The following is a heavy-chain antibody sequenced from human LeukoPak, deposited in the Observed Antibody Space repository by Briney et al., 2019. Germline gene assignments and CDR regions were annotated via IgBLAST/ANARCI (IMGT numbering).Heavy chain of an antibody. V-gene: IGHV3-11*04. CDR3: ASALTGTMDY. D-gene: IGHD1-7*01. J-gene: IGHJ4*02. CDR1: GFTFSDHY. Sequence: KTGGSLRLSCAASGFTFSDHYMDWVRQAPGKGLEWVSYISNSGSSISYADSVKGRFTTSRDNAKSSLYLQMNSLRAEDTAVYYCASALTGTMDYWGQGTLVTVSS. CDR2: ISNSGSSI.